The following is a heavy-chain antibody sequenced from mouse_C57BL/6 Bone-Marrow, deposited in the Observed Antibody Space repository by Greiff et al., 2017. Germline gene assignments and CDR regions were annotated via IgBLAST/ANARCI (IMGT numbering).Heavy chain of an antibody. J-gene: IGHJ2*01. Sequence: EVQGVESGGGLVQPGGSLSLSCAASGFTFTDYYMSWVRQPPGKALEWLGFIRNKANGYTTEYSASVKGRFTISRDNSQSILYLQMNALRAEDSATYYCARSPSYYYGSNYYFDYWGQGTTLTVSS. CDR2: IRNKANGYTT. D-gene: IGHD1-1*01. V-gene: IGHV7-3*01. CDR1: GFTFTDYY. CDR3: ARSPSYYYGSNYYFDY.